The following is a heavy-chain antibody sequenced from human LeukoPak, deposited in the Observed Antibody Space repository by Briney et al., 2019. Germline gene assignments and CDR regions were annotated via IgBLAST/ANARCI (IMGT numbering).Heavy chain of an antibody. V-gene: IGHV1-18*01. CDR3: ARGPDYDFWSGYSNYYYMDV. Sequence: ASVKVSCKASVYTFTSYGISWVRQAPGQGLERMGWISAYNGNTNYAQKLQGRVTMTTDTSTSTAYMELRSLRSDDTAVYYCARGPDYDFWSGYSNYYYMDVWGKGTTVTVSS. D-gene: IGHD3-3*01. J-gene: IGHJ6*03. CDR1: VYTFTSYG. CDR2: ISAYNGNT.